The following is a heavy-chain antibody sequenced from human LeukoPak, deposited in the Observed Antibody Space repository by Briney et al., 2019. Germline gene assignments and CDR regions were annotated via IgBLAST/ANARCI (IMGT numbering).Heavy chain of an antibody. Sequence: PSETLSLTCTASGYSISTGYYWDWIRQPPGKGLEWIGTFYHGGSTYYNPSLKSRVTISVDTSKNQFSLKLSSVTAADTAVYYCARGGYSYGFSYWGQGTLVTVSS. CDR3: ARGGYSYGFSY. CDR1: GYSISTGYY. V-gene: IGHV4-38-2*02. J-gene: IGHJ4*02. CDR2: FYHGGST. D-gene: IGHD5-18*01.